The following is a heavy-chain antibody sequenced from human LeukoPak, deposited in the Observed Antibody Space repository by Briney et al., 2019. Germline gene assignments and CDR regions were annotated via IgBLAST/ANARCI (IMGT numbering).Heavy chain of an antibody. CDR2: INPNSGGT. J-gene: IGHJ4*02. Sequence: GASVTVSCKASGYTFTGYYMHWVRQAPGQGLEWMGWINPNSGGTNYAQKFQGRVTMTRDTSISTAYMELSRLRSDDTAVYYCARTYDGSGSYYYWGQGTLVTVSS. D-gene: IGHD3-10*01. CDR3: ARTYDGSGSYYY. V-gene: IGHV1-2*02. CDR1: GYTFTGYY.